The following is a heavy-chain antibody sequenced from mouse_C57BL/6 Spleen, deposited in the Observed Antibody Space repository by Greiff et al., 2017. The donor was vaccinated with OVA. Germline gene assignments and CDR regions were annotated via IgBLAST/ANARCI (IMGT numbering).Heavy chain of an antibody. V-gene: IGHV2-2*01. CDR2: IWSGGST. Sequence: VMLVESGPGLVQPSQSLSITCTVSGFSLTSYDVHWVRQSPGKGLEWLGVIWSGGSTDYNAPFISSMSISKDNSNSQVFFKMNRLQADDTAIYYCAPLTTFGVWGTGTTVTVSS. CDR1: GFSLTSYD. CDR3: APLTTFGV. J-gene: IGHJ1*03. D-gene: IGHD2-12*01.